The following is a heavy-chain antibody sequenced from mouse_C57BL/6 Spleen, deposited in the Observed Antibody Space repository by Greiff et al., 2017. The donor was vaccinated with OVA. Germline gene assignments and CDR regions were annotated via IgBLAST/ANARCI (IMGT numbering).Heavy chain of an antibody. CDR1: GYTFTSYV. CDR3: ARGTTDPWFAY. CDR2: INPSNGGT. D-gene: IGHD1-1*01. Sequence: VYRRGPGTELVKPGASVKLSCKASGYTFTSYVMHWVKQRPGQGLEWIGNINPSNGGTNYNEKFKSKATLTVDKSSSTAYMQLSSLTSEDSAVYYCARGTTDPWFAYWGQGTLVTVSA. V-gene: IGHV1-53*01. J-gene: IGHJ3*01.